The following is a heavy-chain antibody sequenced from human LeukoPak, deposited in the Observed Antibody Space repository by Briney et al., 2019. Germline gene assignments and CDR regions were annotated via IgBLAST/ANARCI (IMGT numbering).Heavy chain of an antibody. V-gene: IGHV3-30-3*01. J-gene: IGHJ4*02. D-gene: IGHD3-22*01. CDR2: ISYDGSNK. CDR3: ARDEGDYNDSSGYYTFDY. CDR1: GFTFSSYA. Sequence: PGGSLRLSCAASGFTFSSYAMHWVRQAPGKGLEWVAVISYDGSNKYYADSVKGRFTISRDNSKNTLYLQMNSLRAEDTAVYYCARDEGDYNDSSGYYTFDYWGQGTLVTVSS.